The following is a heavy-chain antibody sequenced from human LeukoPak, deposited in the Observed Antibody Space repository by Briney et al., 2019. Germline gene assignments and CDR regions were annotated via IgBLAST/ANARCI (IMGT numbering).Heavy chain of an antibody. CDR1: GGTFSSYA. CDR3: ARAAERGVIILPFDY. J-gene: IGHJ4*02. CDR2: IIPIFGTA. D-gene: IGHD3-10*01. V-gene: IGHV1-69*06. Sequence: ASVKVSCKASGGTFSSYAISWVRQAPGQGLEWMGGIIPIFGTANYAQTFQGRVTITADKSTSTAYMELSSLRSEDTAVYYCARAAERGVIILPFDYWGQGTLVTVSS.